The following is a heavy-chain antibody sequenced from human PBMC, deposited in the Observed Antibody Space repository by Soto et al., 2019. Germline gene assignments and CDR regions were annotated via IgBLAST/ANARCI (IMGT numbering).Heavy chain of an antibody. Sequence: QVQLQESGPGLVKPSQTLSLTCTVSGGSISSGGYYWSWIRQHPGKGLEWIGYIYYSGSTYYNPSLKSRVTISVDTSKNKFSLKLSPVTAADTAVYYCARGELRFWFDPWGQGTLGTVSS. CDR1: GGSISSGGYY. V-gene: IGHV4-31*03. D-gene: IGHD1-26*01. CDR3: ARGELRFWFDP. J-gene: IGHJ5*02. CDR2: IYYSGST.